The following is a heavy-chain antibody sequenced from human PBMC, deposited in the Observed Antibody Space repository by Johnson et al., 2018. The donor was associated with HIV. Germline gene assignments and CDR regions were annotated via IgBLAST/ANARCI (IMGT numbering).Heavy chain of an antibody. V-gene: IGHV3-30-3*01. CDR2: ISYDGSNK. Sequence: QVQVVESGGGLVQPGGSLRLSCAASGFTFSSYAMHWVRQAPGKGLEWVAVISYDGSNKYYADSVKGRFTISRDNSKNTLYLQMNSLRAEDTAVYYCAREMAWEDAFDIWGQGTMVTVSS. J-gene: IGHJ3*02. CDR1: GFTFSSYA. D-gene: IGHD5-24*01. CDR3: AREMAWEDAFDI.